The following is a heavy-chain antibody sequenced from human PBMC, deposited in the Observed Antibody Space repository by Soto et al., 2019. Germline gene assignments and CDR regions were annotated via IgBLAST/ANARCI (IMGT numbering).Heavy chain of an antibody. CDR3: ARGPKRVFGRPPDALDI. J-gene: IGHJ3*02. CDR1: GGSFSGYY. D-gene: IGHD3-3*01. V-gene: IGHV4-34*01. CDR2: INHSGIT. Sequence: SETLSLTCAVYGGSFSGYYRSWIRQPPGKGLEWIGEINHSGITNDNPSLKSRVTLSVDTSKNQFSLKLSSVTAADTAVYYCARGPKRVFGRPPDALDIWGQGTMVTVSS.